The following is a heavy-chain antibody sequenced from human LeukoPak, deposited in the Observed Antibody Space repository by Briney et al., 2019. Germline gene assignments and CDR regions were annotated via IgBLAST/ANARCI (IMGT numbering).Heavy chain of an antibody. Sequence: PSETLSLTCNVSGGSISSYYWSWIRQSPGKGLEWIGYIYYSGSTNYNPSLKSRVTISVDTSKNQFSLKLSSVTAADTAAYYCARSITMIRGVHDAFDIWGQGTMVTVSS. CDR3: ARSITMIRGVHDAFDI. J-gene: IGHJ3*02. D-gene: IGHD3-10*01. CDR1: GGSISSYY. V-gene: IGHV4-59*08. CDR2: IYYSGST.